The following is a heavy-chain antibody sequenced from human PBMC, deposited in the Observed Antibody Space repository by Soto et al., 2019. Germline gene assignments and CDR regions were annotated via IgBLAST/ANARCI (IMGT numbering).Heavy chain of an antibody. CDR3: ARVDDCSSTSCYVRSGMDV. CDR2: IGTAGDT. J-gene: IGHJ6*02. CDR1: GFTFSRYD. D-gene: IGHD2-2*01. V-gene: IGHV3-13*01. Sequence: EVQLVESGGGLVQPGGSLRLSCAASGFTFSRYDMHWVRQAPGKGLEWVSAIGTAGDTYYPGSVKGRFTISRENAKTALYLQMNSLRAEDTAVYYCARVDDCSSTSCYVRSGMDVWGQGTTVTVSS.